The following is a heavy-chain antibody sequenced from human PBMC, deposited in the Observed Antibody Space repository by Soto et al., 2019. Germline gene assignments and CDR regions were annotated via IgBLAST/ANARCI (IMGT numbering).Heavy chain of an antibody. CDR1: GFTFSSFA. CDR3: AKASLLVPGGYYFDMDV. CDR2: ISGSGGTT. J-gene: IGHJ6*03. V-gene: IGHV3-23*01. D-gene: IGHD2-2*01. Sequence: EVQLLESGGGSVQPGGSLRLSCAASGFTFSSFALNCVRQAPGKRLEWVSTISGSGGTTYYADSVKGRFTISRDNSKNTLYLQMNSLRAEYTAVYYCAKASLLVPGGYYFDMDVGGKGTTVTVSS.